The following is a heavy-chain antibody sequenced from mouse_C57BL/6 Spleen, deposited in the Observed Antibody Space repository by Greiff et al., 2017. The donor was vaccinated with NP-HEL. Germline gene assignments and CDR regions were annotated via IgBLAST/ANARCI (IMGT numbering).Heavy chain of an antibody. D-gene: IGHD3-1*01. J-gene: IGHJ1*03. CDR3: AREGIFRGYFDV. CDR2: IYPGSGST. CDR1: GYTFTSYW. V-gene: IGHV1-55*01. Sequence: QVQLQQPGAELVKPGASVKMSCKASGYTFTSYWLTWVKQRPGQGLEWIGDIYPGSGSTNYNEKFKSKATLTVDTSSSTAYMQLSSLTSEDSAVYYCAREGIFRGYFDVWGTGTTVTVSS.